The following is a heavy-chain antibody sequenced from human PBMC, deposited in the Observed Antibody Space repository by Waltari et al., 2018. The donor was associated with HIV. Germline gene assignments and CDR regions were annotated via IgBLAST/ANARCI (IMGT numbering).Heavy chain of an antibody. Sequence: QVQLQESGPGLVKPSGTLALTCAVSGGSISRSNWWSWVGQPPGKGLAWIGEVYPSGNTNYNPSLKSRVTISLDKSKNQFSLKLSSVTAADTAIYHCARDRAIVIVPAARSAFDIWGQGTMVTVSS. CDR2: VYPSGNT. D-gene: IGHD2-2*01. V-gene: IGHV4-4*02. CDR1: GGSISRSNW. CDR3: ARDRAIVIVPAARSAFDI. J-gene: IGHJ3*02.